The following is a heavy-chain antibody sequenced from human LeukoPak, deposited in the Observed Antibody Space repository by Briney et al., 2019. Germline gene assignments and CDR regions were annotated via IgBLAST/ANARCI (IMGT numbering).Heavy chain of an antibody. CDR2: ISYDGSNK. CDR1: GFTFSSYG. Sequence: GRSLTLSCAASGFTFSSYGMHWVRQAPGKGLEWGAVISYDGSNKYYADSVKGRFTISRDNSKNTLYLQMNSLRAEDTAVYYCAKLSDSSGGDYWGQGTLVTVSS. D-gene: IGHD3-22*01. V-gene: IGHV3-30*18. J-gene: IGHJ4*02. CDR3: AKLSDSSGGDY.